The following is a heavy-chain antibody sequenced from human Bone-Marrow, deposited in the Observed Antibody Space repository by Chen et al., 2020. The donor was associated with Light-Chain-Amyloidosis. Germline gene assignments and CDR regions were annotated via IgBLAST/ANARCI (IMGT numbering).Heavy chain of an antibody. CDR3: ARGRCGGGSCYTYYYYYGMDV. CDR1: GGSFRGYY. J-gene: IGHJ6*02. Sequence: QVQLQQWGAGLLKPSETLSLTCAVYGGSFRGYYWSWIRQPPGKGLEWIGEINHSGSTNYNPSLKSRVTISVDTSKNHFSLKLISVTAADTAVYYCARGRCGGGSCYTYYYYYGMDVWGQGTTVTVSS. D-gene: IGHD2-15*01. CDR2: INHSGST. V-gene: IGHV4-34*01.